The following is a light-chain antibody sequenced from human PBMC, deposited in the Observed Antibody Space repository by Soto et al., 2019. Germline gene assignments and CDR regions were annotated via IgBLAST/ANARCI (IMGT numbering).Light chain of an antibody. V-gene: IGKV1-5*01. CDR1: QSISSW. Sequence: DIPVTQSPSTLSASVGDRVTFTCRASQSISSWVASYQQKPGRAPKLLIDDASTLESGVHSRFSGSGSGTEFTLTISGLQPDDFATYYGQQYNTYPWTFGQGTKVDIK. J-gene: IGKJ1*01. CDR2: DAS. CDR3: QQYNTYPWT.